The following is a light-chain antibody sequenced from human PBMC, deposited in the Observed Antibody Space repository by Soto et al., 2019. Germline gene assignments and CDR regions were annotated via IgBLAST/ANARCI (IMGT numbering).Light chain of an antibody. CDR1: QSVTNSY. V-gene: IGKV3-20*01. CDR3: HQYRTSPYT. CDR2: GAS. J-gene: IGKJ2*01. Sequence: IVLTQSPGTLSLSPGERATLSCRASQSVTNSYLAWYQQKPGQAPRLLIYGASSRATGIPDRFSGSGSGTDFTLTISRLEPEDFAVYYCHQYRTSPYTFGQGTKLDIK.